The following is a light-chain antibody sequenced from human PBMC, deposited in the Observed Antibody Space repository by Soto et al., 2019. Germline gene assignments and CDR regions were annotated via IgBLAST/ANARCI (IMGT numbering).Light chain of an antibody. CDR1: SSNIGKNY. V-gene: IGLV1-51*01. J-gene: IGLJ2*01. CDR2: DNN. Sequence: QSVLTQPPSVSAAPGHKVTISCSGGSSNIGKNYVSWYQHLPRTAPKLLIYDNNERPSGIPDRFSGSNSGTSATLGIAGLQTGDEADYYCGTWDTSLSAVVFGGGTKLTVL. CDR3: GTWDTSLSAVV.